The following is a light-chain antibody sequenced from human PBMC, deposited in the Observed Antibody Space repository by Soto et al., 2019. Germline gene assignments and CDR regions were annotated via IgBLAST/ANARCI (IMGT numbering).Light chain of an antibody. CDR3: QQDYSTPLA. J-gene: IGKJ1*01. Sequence: DIVMTQSPDSLAVSLGERATINCKSSQSVLYSSNNKKYLAWYQQKPRQPPKLLIYWASTRESGVPDRFSGSGSGTDFTLTISSLQAEDVAVYYCQQDYSTPLAFGQGTKVEIK. V-gene: IGKV4-1*01. CDR2: WAS. CDR1: QSVLYSSNNKKY.